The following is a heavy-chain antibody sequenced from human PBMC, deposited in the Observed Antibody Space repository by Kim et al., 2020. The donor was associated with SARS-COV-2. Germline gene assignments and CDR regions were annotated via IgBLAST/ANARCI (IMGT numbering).Heavy chain of an antibody. V-gene: IGHV1-3*01. J-gene: IGHJ4*02. CDR3: ARGRYEALYDSSGYYLYYFDY. CDR2: INAGNGNT. D-gene: IGHD3-22*01. CDR1: GYTFTSYA. Sequence: ASVKVSCKASGYTFTSYAMHWVRQAPGQRLEWMGWINAGNGNTKYSQKFQGRVTITRDTSASTAYMELSSLRSEDTAVYYCARGRYEALYDSSGYYLYYFDYWGQGTLVTVSS.